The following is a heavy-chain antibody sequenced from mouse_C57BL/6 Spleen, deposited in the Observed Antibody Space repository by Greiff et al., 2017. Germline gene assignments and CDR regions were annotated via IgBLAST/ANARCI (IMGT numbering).Heavy chain of an antibody. CDR2: INPNTGGT. J-gene: IGHJ1*03. Sequence: EVQLQQSGPELVKPGASVKISCKASGYSFTGYYMNWVKQSPEKSLEWIGKINPNTGGTTYNQKFKAKATLTVDKSSSTSYMQLKSLTSEDAAVDYCARRSRGYFDGWGTGTTVTVSS. CDR3: ARRSRGYFDG. V-gene: IGHV1-42*01. CDR1: GYSFTGYY.